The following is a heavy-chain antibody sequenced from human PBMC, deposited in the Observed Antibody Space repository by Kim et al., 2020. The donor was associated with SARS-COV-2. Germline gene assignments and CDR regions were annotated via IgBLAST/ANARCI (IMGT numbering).Heavy chain of an antibody. Sequence: GGSLRLSCAASGFTFSSYSMNWVRQAPGKGLEWVSYISSSSSTIYYADSVKGRFTISRDNAKNSLYLQMNSLRDEDTAVYYCARAKYSSSWYHYYYGMDVWGQGTTVTVSS. D-gene: IGHD6-13*01. V-gene: IGHV3-48*02. J-gene: IGHJ6*02. CDR2: ISSSSSTI. CDR1: GFTFSSYS. CDR3: ARAKYSSSWYHYYYGMDV.